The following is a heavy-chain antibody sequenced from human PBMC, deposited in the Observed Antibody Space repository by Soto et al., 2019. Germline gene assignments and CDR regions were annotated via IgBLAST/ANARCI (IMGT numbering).Heavy chain of an antibody. J-gene: IGHJ3*01. CDR3: ARPYSGGPNDPFDV. V-gene: IGHV5-51*01. CDR1: GYSFTNYW. D-gene: IGHD1-26*01. CDR2: IYPGDSHA. Sequence: EVQLVQSGAEVKKPGESLQISCKGSGYSFTNYWIGWVRQMPGKGLEWMGIIYPGDSHAIYSPSFQGQVTMSADKSISTADLQWRSLKASDAAMYYCARPYSGGPNDPFDVWGQGTMVTVSS.